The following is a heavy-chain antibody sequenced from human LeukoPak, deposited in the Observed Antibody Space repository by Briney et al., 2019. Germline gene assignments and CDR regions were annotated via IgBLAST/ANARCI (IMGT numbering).Heavy chain of an antibody. V-gene: IGHV3-30*04. Sequence: GRSLRLSCAASGFTFSSYAMHWVRQAPGKGLEWVAVILHDGSNKYYADSVKGRFTISRDSSKNTLSLQMNSMRPEDTAVYYCARGTTQSSGSYPYWGQGTLVTVSS. J-gene: IGHJ4*02. CDR2: ILHDGSNK. D-gene: IGHD1-26*01. CDR3: ARGTTQSSGSYPY. CDR1: GFTFSSYA.